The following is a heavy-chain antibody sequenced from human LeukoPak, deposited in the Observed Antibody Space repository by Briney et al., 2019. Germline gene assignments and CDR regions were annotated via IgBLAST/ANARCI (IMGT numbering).Heavy chain of an antibody. Sequence: GGSLRLSCAGSGFPFSSDAMNWVRQAPGKGLEWVASISGSTGSTQYADSVKGRFTISRDNSKNTLYLQMNSLRAEDTAVYYCARGRWDYYDSSGYYPTLYFDYWGQGTLVTVSS. J-gene: IGHJ4*02. CDR3: ARGRWDYYDSSGYYPTLYFDY. CDR1: GFPFSSDA. D-gene: IGHD3-22*01. CDR2: ISGSTGST. V-gene: IGHV3-23*01.